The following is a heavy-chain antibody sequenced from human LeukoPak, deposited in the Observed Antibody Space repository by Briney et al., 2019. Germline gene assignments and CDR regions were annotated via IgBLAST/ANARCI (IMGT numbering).Heavy chain of an antibody. D-gene: IGHD6-13*01. V-gene: IGHV3-21*01. CDR2: ISSSSYI. Sequence: PGGSLRLSCAASGFTFSSYSMNWVRQAPGKGLEWVSSISSSSYIYYADSVKGRFTISRDNAKNSLYLQMNSLRAEDTAVYYCARVSRSGSSWYWFDPWGQGTLVTVSS. CDR1: GFTFSSYS. J-gene: IGHJ5*02. CDR3: ARVSRSGSSWYWFDP.